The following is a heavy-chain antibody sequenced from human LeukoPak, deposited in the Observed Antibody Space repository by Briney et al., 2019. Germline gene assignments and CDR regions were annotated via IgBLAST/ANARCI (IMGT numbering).Heavy chain of an antibody. D-gene: IGHD5-12*01. CDR2: IYSGGST. CDR1: GVTVSSNY. V-gene: IGHV3-53*01. CDR3: VKPEDSGYDGLV. J-gene: IGHJ4*02. Sequence: GGSLRLSCAASGVTVSSNYMSWVRQAPGKGLEWVSVIYSGGSTYYADSVKGRFTISRDNSKNTLYLQMNSLRAEDTAVYYCVKPEDSGYDGLVWGQGTLVTVSS.